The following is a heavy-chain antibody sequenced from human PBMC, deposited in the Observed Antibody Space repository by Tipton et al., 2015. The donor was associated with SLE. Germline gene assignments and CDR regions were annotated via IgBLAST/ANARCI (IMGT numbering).Heavy chain of an antibody. J-gene: IGHJ4*02. V-gene: IGHV3-30*02. D-gene: IGHD2-15*01. CDR3: ARADGGIDY. CDR1: GFTFSSYG. Sequence: SGFTFSSYGMHWVRQAPGKGLEWVAFIRYDGSNKYYADSVKGRFTISRDNAKNSLYLQMNSLRAEDTAVYYCARADGGIDYWGQGTLVTVSS. CDR2: IRYDGSNK.